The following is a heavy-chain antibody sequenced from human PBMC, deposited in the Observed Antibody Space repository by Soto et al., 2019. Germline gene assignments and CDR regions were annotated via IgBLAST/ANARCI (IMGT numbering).Heavy chain of an antibody. J-gene: IGHJ4*02. D-gene: IGHD7-27*01. Sequence: GGSLRLSCAASGFSFSISPMHWVRQAPGKGPEWVALISYDGTNKFYADSVKGRFTISRDNSKSTLYLQVDSLRPEDAAVYYCARDPKTSGGQHWAFNYFDSWGQGALVTVSS. CDR2: ISYDGTNK. V-gene: IGHV3-30-3*01. CDR3: ARDPKTSGGQHWAFNYFDS. CDR1: GFSFSISP.